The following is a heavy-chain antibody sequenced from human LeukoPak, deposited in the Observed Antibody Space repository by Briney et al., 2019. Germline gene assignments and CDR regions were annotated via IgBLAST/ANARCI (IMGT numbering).Heavy chain of an antibody. CDR1: GGSINNYF. Sequence: TSETLSLTCTVSGGSINNYFWSWIRQPPGKGLECIAYIYYSDSTNYNPSLKSRVTVSVDTSKNQFSLKLSSVTAADTAVYYCARFPGGAEYRHYYYMDVWGTGTTVTVSS. CDR3: ARFPGGAEYRHYYYMDV. J-gene: IGHJ6*03. V-gene: IGHV4-59*01. CDR2: IYYSDST. D-gene: IGHD1-14*01.